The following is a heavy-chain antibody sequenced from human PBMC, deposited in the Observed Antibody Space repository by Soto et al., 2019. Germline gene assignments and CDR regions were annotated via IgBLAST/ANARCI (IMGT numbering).Heavy chain of an antibody. CDR1: GFTFSSYA. CDR3: AKDHVPLSMIVVVTTIDY. J-gene: IGHJ4*02. D-gene: IGHD3-22*01. CDR2: ISGSGGST. V-gene: IGHV3-23*01. Sequence: GGSLRLSCAASGFTFSSYAMSWVRQSPGKGLEWVSAISGSGGSTYYADSVKGRFTISRDNSKNTLYLQMNSLRAEDTAVYYCAKDHVPLSMIVVVTTIDYWGQGTLVTVSS.